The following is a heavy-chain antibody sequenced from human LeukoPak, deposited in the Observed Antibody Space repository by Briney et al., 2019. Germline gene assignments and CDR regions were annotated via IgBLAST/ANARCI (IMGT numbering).Heavy chain of an antibody. CDR1: GFTFSDHA. CDR2: VGIAADT. CDR3: VRQKKSHGNFDY. Sequence: GGSLKLSCAASGFTFSDHAMHWVRQAPGKGLEWVSAVGIAADTFYPGSVKGRFTISRENAKNSLYLQMNSLRVEDTAVYYCVRQKKSHGNFDYWGQGTLVTVSS. J-gene: IGHJ4*02. V-gene: IGHV3-13*01. D-gene: IGHD1-26*01.